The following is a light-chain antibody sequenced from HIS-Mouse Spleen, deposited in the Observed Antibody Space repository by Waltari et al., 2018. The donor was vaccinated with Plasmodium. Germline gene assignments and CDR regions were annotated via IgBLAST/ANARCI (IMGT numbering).Light chain of an antibody. V-gene: IGLV3-25*03. CDR3: QSADSSGTYRV. CDR2: KDS. Sequence: SYELTQPPSVSVSPGQTARITCSGDALPQQYANLYQQKPGQAPVLVIYKDSERPSGIPERFSGSSSGTTVTLTISGVQAEDEADYYCQSADSSGTYRVFGGGTKLTVL. CDR1: ALPQQY. J-gene: IGLJ2*01.